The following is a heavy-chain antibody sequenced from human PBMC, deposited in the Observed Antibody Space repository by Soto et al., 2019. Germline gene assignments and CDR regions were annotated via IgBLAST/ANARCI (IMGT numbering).Heavy chain of an antibody. Sequence: GGSLRLSCAASGFIFNKYSMSWVRQAPGKGLEWVSYISANSRTVYYADSVKGRFTISRDNAKNSLYLHMNSLRVEDTAVYYCAAYLTRTWNSDFDYWGQGALVTVSS. CDR3: AAYLTRTWNSDFDY. CDR1: GFIFNKYS. V-gene: IGHV3-48*04. D-gene: IGHD1-7*01. J-gene: IGHJ4*02. CDR2: ISANSRTV.